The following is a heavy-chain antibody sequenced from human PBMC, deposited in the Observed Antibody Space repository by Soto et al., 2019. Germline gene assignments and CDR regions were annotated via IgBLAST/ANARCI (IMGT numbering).Heavy chain of an antibody. CDR1: GFTFGNYW. CDR2: MNSDGSST. V-gene: IGHV3-74*01. Sequence: GGSLRLSCAASGFTFGNYWMHWVRRAQGKGLEWVSRMNSDGSSTNYADSVKGRFTVSRDNAKNTLYLQMNSLRAEDTAVYCCAPTEVDYWGPGTLVTVSS. J-gene: IGHJ4*02. CDR3: APTEVDY.